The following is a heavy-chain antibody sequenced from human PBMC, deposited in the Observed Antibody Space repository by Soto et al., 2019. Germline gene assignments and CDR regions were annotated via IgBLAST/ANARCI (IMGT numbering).Heavy chain of an antibody. CDR1: GYTFTNYG. Sequence: ASVKVSCKASGYTFTNYGITWVRQAPGQGLEWVGWISPYNGNTNYAQKFQGRLTMTTDTSTTAAYMELRSLRSDDTAVYYCARDREYYDILTGLRTYNWFDPWGQGTLVTVSS. D-gene: IGHD3-9*01. J-gene: IGHJ5*02. V-gene: IGHV1-18*04. CDR2: ISPYNGNT. CDR3: ARDREYYDILTGLRTYNWFDP.